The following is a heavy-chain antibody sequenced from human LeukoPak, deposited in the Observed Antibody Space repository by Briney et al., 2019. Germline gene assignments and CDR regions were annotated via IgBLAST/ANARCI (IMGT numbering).Heavy chain of an antibody. Sequence: QSGGSLRLSCAASGFIFSSYSMSWVRQAPGKGLEWVAVISFDGNTKYYADSVKGRFTVSRDNSKNTLYLQMDSLRYEDTAMYYCASLGRTIFGVVFDPLRRWFDPWGQGTLVTVFS. V-gene: IGHV3-30-3*01. CDR2: ISFDGNTK. CDR3: ASLGRTIFGVVFDPLRRWFDP. D-gene: IGHD3-3*01. CDR1: GFIFSSYS. J-gene: IGHJ5*02.